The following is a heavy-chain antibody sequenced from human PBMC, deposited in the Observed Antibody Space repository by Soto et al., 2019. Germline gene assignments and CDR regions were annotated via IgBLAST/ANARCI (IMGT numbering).Heavy chain of an antibody. Sequence: VQLRESGPGLVKPSQTLSLTCKVSGGSITSGGYYWSWIRQHPVKGLEWIGYTYYTGLTYYNPSLKGRVTRSLDTYGSHLSCRRTSVTAADTAIYYRARGGSTWYGDNLLDPWSPGTLVTVSS. CDR3: ARGGSTWYGDNLLDP. V-gene: IGHV4-31*03. J-gene: IGHJ5*02. CDR1: GGSITSGGYY. D-gene: IGHD6-13*01. CDR2: TYYTGLT.